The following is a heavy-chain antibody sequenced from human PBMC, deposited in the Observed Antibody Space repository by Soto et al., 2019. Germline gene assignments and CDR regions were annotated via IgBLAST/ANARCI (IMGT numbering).Heavy chain of an antibody. D-gene: IGHD4-17*01. CDR3: AKDPLRPPDYGDTGAFDI. Sequence: EVQLVESGGGLVQPGGSLRLSCAASGFTFSSYSMNWVRQAPGKGLEWVSYISSSSSTIYYADSVKGRFTISRDNAKNTRYMQMNSLRAEDTAVYYGAKDPLRPPDYGDTGAFDIWGQGTTVTVSS. CDR2: ISSSSSTI. J-gene: IGHJ3*02. V-gene: IGHV3-48*01. CDR1: GFTFSSYS.